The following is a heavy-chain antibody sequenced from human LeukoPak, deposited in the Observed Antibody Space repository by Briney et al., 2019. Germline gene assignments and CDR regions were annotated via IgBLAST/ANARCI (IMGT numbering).Heavy chain of an antibody. CDR1: GYTFTSYG. CDR3: ARGCSSTSCYNHDAFDT. V-gene: IGHV1-18*01. J-gene: IGHJ3*02. D-gene: IGHD2-2*02. CDR2: ISAYNGNT. Sequence: ASVKVSCKASGYTFTSYGISWVRQAPGQGLEWMGWISAYNGNTNYAQKLQGRVTMTTDTSTSTAYMELRSLRSDDTAVYYCARGCSSTSCYNHDAFDTWGQGTMVTVSS.